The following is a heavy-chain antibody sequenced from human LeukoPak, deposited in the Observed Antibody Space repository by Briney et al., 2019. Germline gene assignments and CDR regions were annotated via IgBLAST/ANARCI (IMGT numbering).Heavy chain of an antibody. V-gene: IGHV3-74*01. Sequence: GGSLRLSCAASGFTFSSYWMHWVRQAPGKGLVWVSRINPDGSSTTHADSVKGRFTISRDNAKNTLYLQMNSLRVEDTAVYYCARDLGKFGELSYYYYYGMDVWGQGTTVTVSS. CDR3: ARDLGKFGELSYYYYYGMDV. CDR1: GFTFSSYW. J-gene: IGHJ6*02. D-gene: IGHD3-10*01. CDR2: INPDGSST.